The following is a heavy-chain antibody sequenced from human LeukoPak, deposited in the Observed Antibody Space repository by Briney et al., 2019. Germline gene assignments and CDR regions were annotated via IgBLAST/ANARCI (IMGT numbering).Heavy chain of an antibody. CDR1: GFTFDDYA. CDR3: AKDWALAPDFWSGYYDDY. J-gene: IGHJ4*02. V-gene: IGHV3-43*02. Sequence: PGGSLRLSCAASGFTFDDYAMHWVRQAAGKGLGWVCLISGDGGSTYYADSVKGRFTISRDNSKNSLYLQMNSLRTEDTALYYCAKDWALAPDFWSGYYDDYWGQGTLVTVSS. D-gene: IGHD3-3*01. CDR2: ISGDGGST.